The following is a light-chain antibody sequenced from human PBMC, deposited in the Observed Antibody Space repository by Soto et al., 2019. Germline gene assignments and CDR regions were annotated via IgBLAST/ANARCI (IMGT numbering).Light chain of an antibody. J-gene: IGLJ2*01. Sequence: QSVLTQSTSASGTTGERVTISCSGSTSNIGTYAVNWYQQLPGTAPTLLIFRNHQRPSGVPDRFSGSKSGTSASLAISGPQSADEADYYCAAWDDSLRAVVFGG. V-gene: IGLV1-44*01. CDR1: TSNIGTYA. CDR3: AAWDDSLRAVV. CDR2: RNH.